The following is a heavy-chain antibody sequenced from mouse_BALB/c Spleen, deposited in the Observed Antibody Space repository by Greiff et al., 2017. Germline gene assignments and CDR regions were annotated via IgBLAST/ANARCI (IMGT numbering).Heavy chain of an antibody. D-gene: IGHD1-1*01. Sequence: DVQLQESGAELVKPGASVKLSCTASGFNIKDTYMHWVKQRPEQGLEWIGRIDPANGNTKYDPKFQGKATITADTSSNTAYLQLSSLTSEDTAVYYSARSTFTTVVATGDYWGQGTTLTVSA. CDR2: IDPANGNT. V-gene: IGHV14-3*02. CDR1: GFNIKDTY. CDR3: ARSTFTTVVATGDY. J-gene: IGHJ2*01.